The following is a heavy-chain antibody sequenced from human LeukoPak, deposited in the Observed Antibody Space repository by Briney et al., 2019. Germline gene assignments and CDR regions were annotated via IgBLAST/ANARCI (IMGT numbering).Heavy chain of an antibody. CDR2: INWKGGSP. J-gene: IGHJ6*03. Sequence: SGGSLSLSRALSGFTFDDYGMSCVPPAPGKGGEWGSGINWKGGSPGSADSVKGRFTISRDNAKNSLYLQMNSLSAEDTALYYCARDPRELGYMDVWGKGTTVTVSS. D-gene: IGHD3-10*01. CDR1: GFTFDDYG. V-gene: IGHV3-20*04. CDR3: ARDPRELGYMDV.